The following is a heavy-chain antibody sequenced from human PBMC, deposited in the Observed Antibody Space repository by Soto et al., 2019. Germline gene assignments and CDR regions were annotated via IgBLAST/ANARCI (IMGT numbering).Heavy chain of an antibody. CDR2: IYHSGST. Sequence: SETLSLTCAVYGYSISSGYYWGWIRQPPGKGLEWIGSIYHSGSTYYNPSLKSRVTISVDTSKNQFSLKLSSVTAADTAVYYCARVEWELLNWFDPWGQGTLVTVSS. CDR1: GYSISSGYY. CDR3: ARVEWELLNWFDP. J-gene: IGHJ5*02. V-gene: IGHV4-38-2*01. D-gene: IGHD1-26*01.